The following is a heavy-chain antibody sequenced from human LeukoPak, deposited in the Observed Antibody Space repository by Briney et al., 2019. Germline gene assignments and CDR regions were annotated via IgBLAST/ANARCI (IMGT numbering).Heavy chain of an antibody. J-gene: IGHJ1*01. CDR1: GFTFSSCW. CDR3: ARGYYYDSSGYYSVFQH. D-gene: IGHD3-22*01. CDR2: INSDGSST. Sequence: GGSLRLSCAASGFTFSSCWMHWVRQAPGKGLVWVSRINSDGSSTSYADSVKGRFTISRDNAKNTLYLQMNSLRAEDTAVYYCARGYYYDSSGYYSVFQHWGQGTLVTVSS. V-gene: IGHV3-74*01.